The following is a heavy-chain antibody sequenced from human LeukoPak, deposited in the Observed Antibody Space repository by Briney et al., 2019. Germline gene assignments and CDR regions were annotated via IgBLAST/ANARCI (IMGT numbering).Heavy chain of an antibody. CDR1: GITVSSNF. CDR3: ARAYGDYVPFDY. CDR2: IYYSGST. D-gene: IGHD4-17*01. Sequence: GSLRLSCAASGITVSSNFMSWVRQAPGKGLEWIGYIYYSGSTNYNPSLKSRVTISVDTSKNQFSLKLSSVTAADTAVYYCARAYGDYVPFDYWGQGTLVTVSS. V-gene: IGHV4-59*02. J-gene: IGHJ4*02.